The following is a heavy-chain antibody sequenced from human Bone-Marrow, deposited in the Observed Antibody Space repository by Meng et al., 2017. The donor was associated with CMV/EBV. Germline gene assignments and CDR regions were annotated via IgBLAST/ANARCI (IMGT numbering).Heavy chain of an antibody. CDR2: ISYDGSHK. D-gene: IGHD1-26*01. V-gene: IGHV3-30*14. J-gene: IGHJ4*02. CDR1: AFTFSHYA. CDR3: ARGPSGSFGGVDY. Sequence: GESLKISCSASAFTFSHYAMHWVRQAPGKGLEWVALISYDGSHKDYRYSVKGRFIISRDNSKNTLYLQMNSLRAEETALYYCARGPSGSFGGVDYWGPGTLVTVSS.